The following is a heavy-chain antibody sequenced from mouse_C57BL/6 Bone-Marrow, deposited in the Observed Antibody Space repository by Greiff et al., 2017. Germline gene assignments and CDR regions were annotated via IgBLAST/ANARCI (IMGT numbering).Heavy chain of an antibody. CDR3: TTPYYAKERDY. Sequence: VQLQQPGAELVMPGASVKLSCKASGYTFTSYWMHWVKQRPGQGLEWIGEIDPSDSYTNYNQKFKGKATMTADTSSNTAYLQLSSLTSEDTAVYYCTTPYYAKERDYWGQGTTLTVSS. CDR1: GYTFTSYW. D-gene: IGHD1-1*01. V-gene: IGHV1-69*01. CDR2: IDPSDSYT. J-gene: IGHJ2*01.